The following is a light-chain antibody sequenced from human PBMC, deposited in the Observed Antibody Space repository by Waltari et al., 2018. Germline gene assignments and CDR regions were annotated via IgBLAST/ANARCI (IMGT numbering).Light chain of an antibody. CDR1: QSVSNY. V-gene: IGKV3-11*01. Sequence: EILLPQSPATMSSSPGERAPLSCRASQSVSNYLAWYQQKPGQAPRLLISDASNRATGIPARFSGSGSGTDFTLTISSLEPEDFAVYYCQHRRNWQGTFGPGTKVDI. CDR3: QHRRNWQGT. CDR2: DAS. J-gene: IGKJ3*01.